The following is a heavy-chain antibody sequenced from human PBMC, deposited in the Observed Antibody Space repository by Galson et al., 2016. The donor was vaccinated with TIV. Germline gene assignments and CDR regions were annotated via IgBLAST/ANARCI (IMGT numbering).Heavy chain of an antibody. V-gene: IGHV3-7*01. CDR1: GFTSSRFW. CDR2: INQDGSEK. CDR3: ARALGYAEDI. J-gene: IGHJ4*02. Sequence: SLRLSCAASGFTSSRFWMTWVRQTSLRGLGWVANINQDGSEKHYVDSVKGRFTISRDNAKNSLYLQMNSLRVEDTAVYFCARALGYAEDIWGQGTLVTVSS. D-gene: IGHD5-12*01.